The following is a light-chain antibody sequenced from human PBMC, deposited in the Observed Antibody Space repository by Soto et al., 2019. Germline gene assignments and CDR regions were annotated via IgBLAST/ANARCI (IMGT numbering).Light chain of an antibody. CDR2: EGS. J-gene: IGLJ1*01. V-gene: IGLV2-23*01. Sequence: QSALTQPASVSGSPGQSITISCTGTSSDVGSYNLVSWCQQHPGKAPKLMIYEGSKRPSGVSNRFSGSKSGNTASLTISVLQSQDEADYYCCSYAGSSTPYVFGTGTKVXVL. CDR1: SSDVGSYNL. CDR3: CSYAGSSTPYV.